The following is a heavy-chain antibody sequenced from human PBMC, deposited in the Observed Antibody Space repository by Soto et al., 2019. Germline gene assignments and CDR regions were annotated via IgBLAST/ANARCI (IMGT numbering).Heavy chain of an antibody. CDR1: GFTFSSYS. CDR3: ARDQVAGTRYFAL. Sequence: EVQLVESGGGLVKPGGSLRLSCAASGFTFSSYSMNWVRQAPGKGLEWVSSISSSSSYIYYADSVKGRFTISRDNAKNSPYLQMNSLRAEDTAVYYCARDQVAGTRYFALWGRGTLVTVSS. D-gene: IGHD6-19*01. V-gene: IGHV3-21*01. J-gene: IGHJ2*01. CDR2: ISSSSSYI.